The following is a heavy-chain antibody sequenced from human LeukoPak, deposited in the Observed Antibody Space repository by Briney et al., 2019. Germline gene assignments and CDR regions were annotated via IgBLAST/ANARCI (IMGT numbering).Heavy chain of an antibody. CDR3: ARGYYDSSGYYFGYYYYYMDV. CDR2: INHSGST. Sequence: SETLSLTCAVYGGSFSGYYWSWIRQPPGKGLEWIGEINHSGSTYYNPSLKSRVTISVDTSKNQFSLKLSSVTAADTAVYYCARGYYDSSGYYFGYYYYYMDVWGKGTTVTVSS. V-gene: IGHV4-34*01. J-gene: IGHJ6*03. CDR1: GGSFSGYY. D-gene: IGHD3-22*01.